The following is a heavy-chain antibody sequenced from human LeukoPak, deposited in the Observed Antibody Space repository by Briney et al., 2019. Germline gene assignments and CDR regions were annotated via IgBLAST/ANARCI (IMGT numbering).Heavy chain of an antibody. CDR1: GFTLSSYT. V-gene: IGHV3-48*02. Sequence: PGGSLRLSCAASGFTLSSYTMNWVRQAPGKGPEWASYISSSSSTIYYADSVKGRFTISRDNAKNTLYLQMNSLRDEDTAVYYCAPRGVVIDYWGQGTLVTVSS. D-gene: IGHD3-3*01. CDR3: APRGVVIDY. CDR2: ISSSSSTI. J-gene: IGHJ4*02.